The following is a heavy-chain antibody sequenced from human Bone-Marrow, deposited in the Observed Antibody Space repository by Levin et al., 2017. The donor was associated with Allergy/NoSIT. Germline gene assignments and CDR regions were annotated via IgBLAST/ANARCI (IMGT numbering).Heavy chain of an antibody. V-gene: IGHV1-2*06. CDR3: AKERGNGDWYYDY. CDR2: INPNSGGT. J-gene: IGHJ4*02. CDR1: GYTFTGYY. Sequence: PAASVKVSCKASGYTFTGYYMHWVRQAPGQGLEWMGRINPNSGGTSFAQKVQGRVTMARDTSINTAYMELTSLRSDDTAVYYCAKERGNGDWYYDYWGQGTLVTVSS. D-gene: IGHD2-21*02.